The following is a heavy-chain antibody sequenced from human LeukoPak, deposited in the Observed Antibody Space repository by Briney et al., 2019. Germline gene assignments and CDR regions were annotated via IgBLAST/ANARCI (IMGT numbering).Heavy chain of an antibody. CDR3: ARVGGGNYYDSSGYYDY. CDR1: DGSISSYY. V-gene: IGHV4-59*01. CDR2: IYYSGST. Sequence: SETLSLTCTVSDGSISSYYWSWIRQPPGKGLEWIGYIYYSGSTNYNPSLKSRVTISVDTSKNQFSLKLSSVTAADTAVYYCARVGGGNYYDSSGYYDYWGQGTLVTVSS. D-gene: IGHD3-22*01. J-gene: IGHJ4*02.